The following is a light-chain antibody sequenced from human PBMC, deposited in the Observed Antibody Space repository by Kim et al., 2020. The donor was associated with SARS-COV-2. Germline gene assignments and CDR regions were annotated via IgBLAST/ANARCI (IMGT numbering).Light chain of an antibody. J-gene: IGLJ3*02. CDR1: NIGSKN. Sequence: SYELTQPPSVSVAPGKTARITCGGNNIGSKNVHWYQQKPGQAPVVVIYYDNDRPSGIPERFSGSNSGNTATLTISRVEAGDEADYYCQVWDSINDHWVFGGGTQLTVL. CDR2: YDN. CDR3: QVWDSINDHWV. V-gene: IGLV3-21*04.